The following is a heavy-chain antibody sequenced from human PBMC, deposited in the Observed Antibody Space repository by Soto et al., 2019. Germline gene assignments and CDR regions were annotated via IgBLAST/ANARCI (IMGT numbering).Heavy chain of an antibody. CDR1: GYTLTSYY. CDR3: AKAIVVVITPGYFDY. CDR2: INPSGST. V-gene: IGHV1-46*01. D-gene: IGHD3-22*01. Sequence: GASVKVSCKASGYTLTSYYMHWVRQAPGQGLEWMGIINPSGSTSYAQKFQGRVTMTRDTSTSTVYMELNSLGAEDTAVYYCAKAIVVVITPGYFDYWGQGTLVTVSS. J-gene: IGHJ4*02.